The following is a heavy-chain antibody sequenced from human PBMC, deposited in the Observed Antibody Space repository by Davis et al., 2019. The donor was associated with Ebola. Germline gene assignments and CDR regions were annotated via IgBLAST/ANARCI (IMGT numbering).Heavy chain of an antibody. CDR1: GGSISSSSYY. V-gene: IGHV4-39*01. CDR2: IYYSGRT. J-gene: IGHJ4*02. D-gene: IGHD5-12*01. CDR3: ARSGYTGYDPRINFDF. Sequence: MPSETLSLTCTVSGGSISSSSYYWGWIRQPPGKGLEWIGSIYYSGRTYYNPSLKSRVTISVDTSKNQFSLKLSSVTAAETAMYYCARSGYTGYDPRINFDFWGQGTLVTVSS.